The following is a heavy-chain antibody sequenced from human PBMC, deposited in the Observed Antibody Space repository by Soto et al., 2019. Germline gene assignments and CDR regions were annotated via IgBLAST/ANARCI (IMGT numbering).Heavy chain of an antibody. CDR1: GYTLTELS. Sequence: ASVKVSCKVSGYTLTELSMHWVRQAPGKGLEWMGGFDPEDGETIYAQKFQGRVTMTEDTSTDTAYMELSSLRSEDTAVYYCATLPLTCSTSCYRGRAFDIWGQGTMVTVS. CDR2: FDPEDGET. CDR3: ATLPLTCSTSCYRGRAFDI. J-gene: IGHJ3*02. V-gene: IGHV1-24*01. D-gene: IGHD2-2*02.